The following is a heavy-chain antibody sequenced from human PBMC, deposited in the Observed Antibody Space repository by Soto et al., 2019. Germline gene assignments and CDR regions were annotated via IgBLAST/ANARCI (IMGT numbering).Heavy chain of an antibody. CDR3: ARAMASYDAFDI. CDR2: INSDDTSS. CDR1: GLSVSNYW. V-gene: IGHV3-74*01. D-gene: IGHD1-26*01. J-gene: IGHJ3*02. Sequence: GGSLRLSCAASGLSVSNYWMHWVRQTPGKGLEWVSRINSDDTSSSYADSVKGRFTISRDNAKNSLYLQMNSLRAEDTAVYYCARAMASYDAFDIWGQGTMVTVSS.